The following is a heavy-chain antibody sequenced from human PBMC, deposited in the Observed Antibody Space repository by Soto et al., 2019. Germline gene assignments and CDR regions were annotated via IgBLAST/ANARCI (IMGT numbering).Heavy chain of an antibody. CDR3: AKDGNIYSSGWYAPSLDY. V-gene: IGHV3-30*18. D-gene: IGHD6-19*01. CDR1: GFTFSNYG. Sequence: QGQLVESGGGVAQPGRSLRLSCAASGFTFSNYGMHWVRQAPGKGLEWVAVISYDGSNQYYADSVEGRITISRDNSKNTXDLQMNSLRAEDTAVYYCAKDGNIYSSGWYAPSLDYWGQGTLVTVSS. J-gene: IGHJ4*02. CDR2: ISYDGSNQ.